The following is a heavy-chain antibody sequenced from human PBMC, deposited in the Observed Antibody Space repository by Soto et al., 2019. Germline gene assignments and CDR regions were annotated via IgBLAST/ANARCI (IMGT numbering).Heavy chain of an antibody. CDR3: AGSGYYNNSGMDV. CDR2: IYHSGST. Sequence: QLQLQESGSGLVKPSQTLSLTCAVSGGSISRGGYSWSCIRQPPGKGLEWIGYIYHSGSTYYNPSPKSRVTISIDRSKNQFSRQLSSVTAADTAVYYCAGSGYYNNSGMDVWGQGTTVTVSS. D-gene: IGHD3-22*01. CDR1: GGSISRGGYS. V-gene: IGHV4-30-2*01. J-gene: IGHJ6*02.